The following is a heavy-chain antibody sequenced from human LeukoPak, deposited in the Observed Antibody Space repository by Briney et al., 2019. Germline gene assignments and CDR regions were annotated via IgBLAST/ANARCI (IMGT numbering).Heavy chain of an antibody. CDR2: TYYSGST. D-gene: IGHD4-17*01. Sequence: PSETLSLTCTVSGGSISSYYWSWIRQPPGKGLEWIGYTYYSGSTNYNPSLKSRVTISVDTSKNQFSLKLSSVTAADTAVYYCARDLGAPDDYGIWGQGTLVTVSS. CDR1: GGSISSYY. CDR3: ARDLGAPDDYGI. V-gene: IGHV4-59*12. J-gene: IGHJ4*02.